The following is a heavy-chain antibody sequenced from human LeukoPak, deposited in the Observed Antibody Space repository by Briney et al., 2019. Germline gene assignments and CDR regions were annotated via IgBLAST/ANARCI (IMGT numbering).Heavy chain of an antibody. Sequence: GGSLRLSCAASGFTFSNYWMSWVRQAPGKGLEWVANIKRDGSEKYYVDSVKGRLTISRDNAEKSLYLQMNSLRGEDTAVYYCARVRDYGAGRANAFDIWGQGTMVTVSS. CDR2: IKRDGSEK. CDR3: ARVRDYGAGRANAFDI. D-gene: IGHD3-10*01. V-gene: IGHV3-7*05. J-gene: IGHJ3*02. CDR1: GFTFSNYW.